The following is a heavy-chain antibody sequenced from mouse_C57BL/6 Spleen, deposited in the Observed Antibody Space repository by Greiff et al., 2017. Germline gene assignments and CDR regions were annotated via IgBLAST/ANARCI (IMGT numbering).Heavy chain of an antibody. CDR3: AWALDY. J-gene: IGHJ2*01. CDR2: IYPGDGDT. CDR1: GYAFSSSW. V-gene: IGHV1-82*01. Sequence: QVQLQQPGTELVKPGASVKISCKASGYAFSSSWMNWVKQRPGKGLEWIGRIYPGDGDTNYNGKFKGKATLTADKSSSTAYMQLSSLTSEDSAVYFCAWALDYWGQGTTLTVSS.